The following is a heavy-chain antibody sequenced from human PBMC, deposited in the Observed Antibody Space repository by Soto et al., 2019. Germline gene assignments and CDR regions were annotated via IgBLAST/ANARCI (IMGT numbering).Heavy chain of an antibody. J-gene: IGHJ6*02. Sequence: PSETLSLTCTVSGGSISSGDYYWSWIRQPPGKGLEWIGEINHSGSTNYNPSLKSRVTISVDTSKNQFSLKLSSVTAADAAVYYCARGLINYSLYYYYYYGMDVWGQGTTVTVSS. CDR3: ARGLINYSLYYYYYYGMDV. CDR1: GGSISSGDYY. D-gene: IGHD2-15*01. CDR2: INHSGST. V-gene: IGHV4-39*07.